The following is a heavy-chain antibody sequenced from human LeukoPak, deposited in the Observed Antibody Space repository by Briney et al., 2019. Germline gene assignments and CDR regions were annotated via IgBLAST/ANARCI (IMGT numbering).Heavy chain of an antibody. V-gene: IGHV3-30*18. J-gene: IGHJ3*02. CDR1: GFTFSSYG. CDR3: AKAVDILTGNDAFDI. CDR2: ISYDGSNK. Sequence: GGSLRLSCAASGFTFSSYGMHWVRQAPGKGLEWVAVISYDGSNKYYADSVKGRFTISRDNSKNTLYLQMNSLRAEDTAVYYCAKAVDILTGNDAFDIWGQGTMVTVSS. D-gene: IGHD3-9*01.